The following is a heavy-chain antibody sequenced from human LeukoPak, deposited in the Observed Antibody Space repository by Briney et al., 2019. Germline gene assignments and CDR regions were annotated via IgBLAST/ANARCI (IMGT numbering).Heavy chain of an antibody. Sequence: GGSLRLSCAASGFTFNTYWMNWVRQAPGKGLEWVANIKQDGTEKYYEVSVNGRFTVSRDNAENSLYLQTNTLRGEDTAVYYCARGGWGRYFDYWGQGSLVTAST. V-gene: IGHV3-7*04. CDR3: ARGGWGRYFDY. CDR2: IKQDGTEK. CDR1: GFTFNTYW. J-gene: IGHJ4*02. D-gene: IGHD3-16*01.